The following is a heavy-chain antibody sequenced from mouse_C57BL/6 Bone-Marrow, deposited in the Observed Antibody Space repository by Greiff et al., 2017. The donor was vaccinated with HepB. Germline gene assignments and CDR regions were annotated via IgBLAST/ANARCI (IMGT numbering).Heavy chain of an antibody. CDR1: GFTFSNYW. CDR3: TGRTTVYDY. D-gene: IGHD1-1*01. CDR2: IRLKSDNYAT. J-gene: IGHJ2*01. V-gene: IGHV6-3*01. Sequence: EVMLVESGGGLVQPGGSMKLSCVASGFTFSNYWMNWVRQSPEKGLEWVAQIRLKSDNYATHYAESVKGRFTISRDDSKSSVYLQMNNLRAEDTGIYYCTGRTTVYDYWGQGTTLTVSS.